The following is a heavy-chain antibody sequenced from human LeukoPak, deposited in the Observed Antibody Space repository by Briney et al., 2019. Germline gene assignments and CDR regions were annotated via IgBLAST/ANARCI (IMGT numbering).Heavy chain of an antibody. Sequence: GASVKVSCKASGGTFSSYAISWVRQAPGQGLEWMGGIIPIFGTANYAQKFQGRVTMTRDMSTSTVYMELSSLRSEDTAVYYCARVEGTAMALDYWGQGTLVTVSS. CDR2: IIPIFGTA. CDR3: ARVEGTAMALDY. J-gene: IGHJ4*02. V-gene: IGHV1-69*05. D-gene: IGHD5-18*01. CDR1: GGTFSSYA.